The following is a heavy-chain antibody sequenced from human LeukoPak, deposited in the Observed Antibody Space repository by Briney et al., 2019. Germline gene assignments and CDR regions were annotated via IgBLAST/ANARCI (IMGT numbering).Heavy chain of an antibody. J-gene: IGHJ6*03. D-gene: IGHD2-2*01. Sequence: QAGGSLRLSCAASGFTFSSYAMHWVRQAPGKGLEYVSAISRNGGSTYYANSVKGRFTISRDNFKNTLYLQMGSLRAEDMAVYYCARVVPAAKNYYYYYYMDVWGKGTTVTVSS. CDR3: ARVVPAAKNYYYYYYMDV. V-gene: IGHV3-64*01. CDR2: ISRNGGST. CDR1: GFTFSSYA.